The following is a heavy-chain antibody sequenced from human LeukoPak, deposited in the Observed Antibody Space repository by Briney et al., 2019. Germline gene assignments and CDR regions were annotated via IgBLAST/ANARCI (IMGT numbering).Heavy chain of an antibody. CDR3: TREIDSGSYYVDY. J-gene: IGHJ4*02. V-gene: IGHV3-49*04. CDR1: GFTFGDYA. Sequence: GGSLRLSCTASGFTFGDYAMSWVRQAPGRGLEWVGFIRNKAYRGTTQYAASVKGRFTISRDESKSIAYLQMNSLKTEDSAVYYCTREIDSGSYYVDYWGQGTLVTVSS. CDR2: IRNKAYRGTT. D-gene: IGHD1-26*01.